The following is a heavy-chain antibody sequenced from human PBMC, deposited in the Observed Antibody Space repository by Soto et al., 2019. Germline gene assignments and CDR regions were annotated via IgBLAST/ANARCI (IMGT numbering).Heavy chain of an antibody. CDR2: ISSSSSYI. Sequence: PGGSLRLSCAASGFTFSSYSMNWVRQAPGKGLEWVSSISSSSSYIYYADSVKGRFTISRDNAKNSLYLQMNSLRAEDTAVYYCARFKFTDYGDYAPFDPWGQGTLVTVSS. CDR1: GFTFSSYS. J-gene: IGHJ5*02. D-gene: IGHD4-17*01. CDR3: ARFKFTDYGDYAPFDP. V-gene: IGHV3-21*01.